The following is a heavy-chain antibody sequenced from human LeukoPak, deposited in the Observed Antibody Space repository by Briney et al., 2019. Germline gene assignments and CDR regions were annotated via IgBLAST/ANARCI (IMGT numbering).Heavy chain of an antibody. D-gene: IGHD6-13*01. Sequence: GTSLRLSCAPSGFTFNRYGMHWVRQAPGKGLEWVAVISYDGNNVYYAGSVKGRFTISRDNSKNTLYLEMNSLRAEDTAVYFCARLTSSWSIDYWGQGTLVTVST. CDR1: GFTFNRYG. J-gene: IGHJ4*02. V-gene: IGHV3-33*01. CDR2: ISYDGNNV. CDR3: ARLTSSWSIDY.